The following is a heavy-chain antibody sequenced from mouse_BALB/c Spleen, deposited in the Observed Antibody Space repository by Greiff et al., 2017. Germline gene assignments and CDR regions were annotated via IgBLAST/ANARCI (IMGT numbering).Heavy chain of an antibody. CDR2: ISSGGSYT. Sequence: EVQGVESGGDLVKPGGSLKLSCAASGFTFSSYGMSWVRQTPDKRLEWVATISSGGSYTYYPDSVKGRFTISRDNAKNTLYLQMSSLKSEDTAMYYCARRDLNYFDYWGQGTTLTVSS. CDR1: GFTFSSYG. V-gene: IGHV5-6*01. J-gene: IGHJ2*01. CDR3: ARRDLNYFDY.